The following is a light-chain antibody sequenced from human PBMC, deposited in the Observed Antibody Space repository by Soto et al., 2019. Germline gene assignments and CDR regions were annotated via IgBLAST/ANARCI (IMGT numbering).Light chain of an antibody. J-gene: IGKJ4*01. CDR1: QSVGNN. V-gene: IGKV3-15*01. CDR2: ATS. CDR3: QQYGDWPLT. Sequence: EIVLTQSPATLSVSPGDRATLSCRASQSVGNNFAWYQQKPGQAPRLLIFATSTRATGVPARFSGSGSGTEFTLTISSLQSEDFAVYYCQQYGDWPLTFGGGAKAEIE.